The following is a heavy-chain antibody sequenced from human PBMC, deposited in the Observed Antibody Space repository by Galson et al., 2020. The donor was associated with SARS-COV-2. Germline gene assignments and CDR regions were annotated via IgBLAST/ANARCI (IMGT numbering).Heavy chain of an antibody. Sequence: TGGSLRLSCAASGFTFSGSAMDWVRQASGKGLEWVGRIRSKANSYATAYAASVKGRFTISRDDSKNTAYLQMNSLKTEDTAVYYCTRLRDIVVVVAATRQDWFDPWGQGTLVTVSS. CDR1: GFTFSGSA. V-gene: IGHV3-73*01. CDR2: IRSKANSYAT. D-gene: IGHD2-15*01. CDR3: TRLRDIVVVVAATRQDWFDP. J-gene: IGHJ5*02.